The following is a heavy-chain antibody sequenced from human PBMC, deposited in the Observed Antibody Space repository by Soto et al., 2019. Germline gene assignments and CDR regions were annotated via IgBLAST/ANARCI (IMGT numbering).Heavy chain of an antibody. CDR3: AKTPVAVAGTLSWYFDL. D-gene: IGHD6-19*01. CDR1: GFTFDDYA. V-gene: IGHV3-9*01. J-gene: IGHJ2*01. CDR2: ISWNSGSI. Sequence: EVQLVESGGGLVQPGRSLRLSCAASGFTFDDYAMHWVRQAPGKGLEWVSGISWNSGSIGYADSVKGRFTISRDNAKNSLYLQMNSLRAEDPAFYYCAKTPVAVAGTLSWYFDLWGHGTLVTVSS.